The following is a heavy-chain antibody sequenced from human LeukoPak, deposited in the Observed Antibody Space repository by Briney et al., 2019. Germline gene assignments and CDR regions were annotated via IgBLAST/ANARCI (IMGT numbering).Heavy chain of an antibody. Sequence: SETLSLTCAVYGGSFSGYYWSWIRQPPGKGLEWIGEINHSGSTNYNPSLKSRVTISVDTSKNQFSLKLSSVTAADTAVYYCARLPSKLRYFDWFGNGLGSFDYWGREPWSPSPQ. V-gene: IGHV4-34*01. CDR1: GGSFSGYY. CDR2: INHSGST. D-gene: IGHD3-9*01. CDR3: ARLPSKLRYFDWFGNGLGSFDY. J-gene: IGHJ4*02.